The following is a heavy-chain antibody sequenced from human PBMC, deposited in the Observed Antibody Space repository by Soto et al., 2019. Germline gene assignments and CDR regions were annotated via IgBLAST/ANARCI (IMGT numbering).Heavy chain of an antibody. CDR3: ARGPYCSSTSYYRSYLNY. D-gene: IGHD2-2*02. J-gene: IGHJ4*02. V-gene: IGHV4-34*01. Sequence: PSETLSLTCAVYGGSFSGYYWSWIRQPPGKGLEWIGEINHSGSTNYNPSLKSRVTISVDTSQNQFSLKLSSVTAADTAVYYCARGPYCSSTSYYRSYLNYWGQGTLVTVSS. CDR2: INHSGST. CDR1: GGSFSGYY.